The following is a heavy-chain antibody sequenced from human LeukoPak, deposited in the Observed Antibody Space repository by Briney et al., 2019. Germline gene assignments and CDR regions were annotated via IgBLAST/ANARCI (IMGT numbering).Heavy chain of an antibody. D-gene: IGHD1-14*01. J-gene: IGHJ4*02. V-gene: IGHV1-46*01. Sequence: ALVKVSCKASGYTFTSYYIHWVRQAPGQGLEWMGIISPSGGSTTYAQKFQGRVTMARDTATGTVYMELSSLRSEDTAVYYCARAPPGLGFDYWGQGTLVTVSS. CDR2: ISPSGGST. CDR3: ARAPPGLGFDY. CDR1: GYTFTSYY.